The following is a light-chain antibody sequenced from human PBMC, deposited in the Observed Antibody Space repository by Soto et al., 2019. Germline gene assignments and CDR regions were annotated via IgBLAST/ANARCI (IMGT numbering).Light chain of an antibody. V-gene: IGLV2-23*03. Sequence: QSVLNQPAYVYGSPGQSITISCTETSSVVGSYNLVSCYQQHPGKAPKLMIYEGSKRPSGFFNRFSGSKSGNTASLTFSWLQAEDEADYYCCSYAGSSTFGFGTGTKVTVL. CDR3: CSYAGSSTFG. CDR2: EGS. J-gene: IGLJ1*01. CDR1: SSVVGSYNL.